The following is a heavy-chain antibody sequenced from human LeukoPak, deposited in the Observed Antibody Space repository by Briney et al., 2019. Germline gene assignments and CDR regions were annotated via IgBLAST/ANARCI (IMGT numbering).Heavy chain of an antibody. CDR2: ISGSGGST. Sequence: GGSLRLSCAASGFTFSSYAMSWVRQAPGKGLEWVSAISGSGGSTYYADSVKGRFTISRDNSKNTLYLQMNSLRAEDTAVYYCAGSQHGTRDFQNWGQGTLVTVSS. CDR3: AGSQHGTRDFQN. V-gene: IGHV3-23*01. J-gene: IGHJ1*01. CDR1: GFTFSSYA. D-gene: IGHD6-13*01.